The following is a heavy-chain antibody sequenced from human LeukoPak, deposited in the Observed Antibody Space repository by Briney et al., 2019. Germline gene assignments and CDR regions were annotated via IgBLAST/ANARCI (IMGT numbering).Heavy chain of an antibody. V-gene: IGHV4-34*01. CDR1: GGSFSGYY. CDR3: AKWATAEDY. D-gene: IGHD5-12*01. CDR2: INHSGST. Sequence: SETLSLTCAVYGGSFSGYYWSWIRQPPGKGLEWIGEINHSGSTNYNPSLKSRVTISVDTSKNQFSLKLSSVTAADTAVYYCAKWATAEDYWGQGTLVTVSS. J-gene: IGHJ4*02.